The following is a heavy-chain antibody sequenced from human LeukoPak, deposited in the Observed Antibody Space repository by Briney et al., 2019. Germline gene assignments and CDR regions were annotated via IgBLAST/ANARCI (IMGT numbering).Heavy chain of an antibody. CDR2: IKQDGSEK. CDR1: GFPFRSYW. V-gene: IGHV3-7*01. J-gene: IGHJ3*02. CDR3: ARDRHLLRLLTSNAFDI. Sequence: GGSLRLSCAASGFPFRSYWMSWVRQAPGKGLEWVASIKQDGSEKYYVDSVKGRFTISRDNAKNSLYLQMNSLRAEDTAVYYCARDRHLLRLLTSNAFDIWGQGTMVTVSS. D-gene: IGHD2-21*01.